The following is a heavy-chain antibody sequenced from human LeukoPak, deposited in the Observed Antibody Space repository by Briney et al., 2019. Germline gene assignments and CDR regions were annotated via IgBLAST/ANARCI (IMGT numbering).Heavy chain of an antibody. CDR1: GFTFSTYA. J-gene: IGHJ4*02. CDR3: AKDGGEWEQLHWVDY. V-gene: IGHV3-30*18. D-gene: IGHD1-26*01. Sequence: GGSLRLSCAASGFTFSTYAMHWVRQVRQAPGKGLEWVAIISYDGSNKYYADSVKGRFTISRDKSKNTLYLQMNSLRAEDTAVYYCAKDGGEWEQLHWVDYWGQGTLVTVSS. CDR2: ISYDGSNK.